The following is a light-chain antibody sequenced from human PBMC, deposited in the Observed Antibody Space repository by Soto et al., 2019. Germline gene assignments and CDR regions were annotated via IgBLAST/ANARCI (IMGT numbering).Light chain of an antibody. Sequence: QSVLTQPASVSGSPGQSITISCTGSSSDVGGYNYVSWYQQHPGKAPKLAIYEVYIRPSGVSNRFSGSKSGNTASLSISGLQAEDEADYYCSSYTGSSTQYVFGTWTKVTVL. CDR1: SSDVGGYNY. J-gene: IGLJ1*01. CDR2: EVY. CDR3: SSYTGSSTQYV. V-gene: IGLV2-14*01.